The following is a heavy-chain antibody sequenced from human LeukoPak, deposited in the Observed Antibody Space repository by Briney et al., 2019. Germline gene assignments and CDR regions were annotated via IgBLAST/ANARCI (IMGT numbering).Heavy chain of an antibody. CDR1: GFTFSSYA. J-gene: IGHJ4*02. D-gene: IGHD3-22*01. CDR2: ISGSGGST. CDR3: AKIISSSGYLTDFDY. Sequence: GGSLRLSCAASGFTFSSYAMSWVRQAPGKGLEWVSAISGSGGSTYYADSVKGRFTISRDNSKNTLYLQMNSLRAEDTAVYYCAKIISSSGYLTDFDYWGQGTLVTVSS. V-gene: IGHV3-23*01.